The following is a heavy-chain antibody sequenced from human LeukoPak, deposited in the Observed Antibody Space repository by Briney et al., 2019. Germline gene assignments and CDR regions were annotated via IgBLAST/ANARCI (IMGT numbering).Heavy chain of an antibody. D-gene: IGHD3-10*01. V-gene: IGHV4-34*01. Sequence: SETLSLTCAVYGGSFSGYYWSWIRQPPGKGLEWIGEINHSGSTNYNPSLKSRVTISVDTSKNQFSLKLSSVTAADTAVYDCARSRRAMVREGTWFDPWGQGTLVTVSS. CDR3: ARSRRAMVREGTWFDP. CDR2: INHSGST. CDR1: GGSFSGYY. J-gene: IGHJ5*02.